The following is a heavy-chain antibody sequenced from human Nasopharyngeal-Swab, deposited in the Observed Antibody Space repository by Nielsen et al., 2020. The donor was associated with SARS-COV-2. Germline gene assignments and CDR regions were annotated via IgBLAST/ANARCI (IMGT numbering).Heavy chain of an antibody. D-gene: IGHD3-22*01. CDR1: GGSISSCGYY. V-gene: IGHV4-31*03. CDR3: ARAPRIVVIVNAFDI. Sequence: SETLSLTCTVSGGSISSCGYYWIWIRQHPGKGLEWIGYIYYSGSTYYNPSLKSRVTISVDTSKNQFSLKLSSVTAADTAVYYCARAPRIVVIVNAFDIWGQGTMVTVSS. J-gene: IGHJ3*02. CDR2: IYYSGST.